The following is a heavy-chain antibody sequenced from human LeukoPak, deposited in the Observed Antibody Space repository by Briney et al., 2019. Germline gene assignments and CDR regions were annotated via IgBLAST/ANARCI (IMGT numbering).Heavy chain of an antibody. D-gene: IGHD5-24*01. V-gene: IGHV3-23*01. CDR2: LSGSGLTT. CDR3: ARGQFRVDC. J-gene: IGHJ4*02. CDR1: GFTFPSYA. Sequence: TGGSLRLSCAASGFTFPSYAMSWVRQAPGKGLAWVSALSGSGLTTFYADSVKGRFTISRDNAKNSLYLQMNSLRDGDTAVYYCARGQFRVDCWGQGTLVTVSS.